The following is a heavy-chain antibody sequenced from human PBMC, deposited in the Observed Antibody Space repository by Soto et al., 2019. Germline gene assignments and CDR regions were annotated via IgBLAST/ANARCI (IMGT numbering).Heavy chain of an antibody. Sequence: SETLSLTCAVSSGSISSSNWWSWVRQPPGKGLEWIGEIYHSGSTNYNPSLKSRVTISVDKSKNQFSLKLSSVTAADTAVYYCARNRETVVPAAMDYYYYYMDVWGKGTTVTVSS. J-gene: IGHJ6*03. V-gene: IGHV4-4*02. CDR2: IYHSGST. CDR3: ARNRETVVPAAMDYYYYYMDV. D-gene: IGHD2-2*01. CDR1: SGSISSSNW.